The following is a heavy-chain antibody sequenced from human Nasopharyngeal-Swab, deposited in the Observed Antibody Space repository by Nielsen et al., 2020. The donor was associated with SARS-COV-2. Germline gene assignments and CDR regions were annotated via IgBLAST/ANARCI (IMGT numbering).Heavy chain of an antibody. D-gene: IGHD5-12*01. CDR1: GFTFDDYA. J-gene: IGHJ6*02. V-gene: IGHV3-9*01. CDR3: ATLGGYSGYDSEYGMDV. CDR2: ISWNSGSI. Sequence: GGSLRLSCAASGFTFDDYAMHWVRQAPGKGLEWVSGISWNSGSIGYADSVKGRFTISRDNAMNSLYLQMNSLRAEDTALYYCATLGGYSGYDSEYGMDVWGQGTTVTVSS.